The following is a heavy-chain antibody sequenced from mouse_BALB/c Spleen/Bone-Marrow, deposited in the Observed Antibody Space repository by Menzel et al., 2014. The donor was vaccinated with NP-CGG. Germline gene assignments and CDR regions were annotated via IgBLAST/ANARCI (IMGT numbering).Heavy chain of an antibody. CDR3: ARSGYYGSSYFDY. Sequence: VQLQQSGPELVKPGASVKISCKASGYSFTGYFMNWVMQSHGKSLEWIGRINPYNGDTFYNQKFKGKATLTVDKSSSTAHMELGSLASEDSAVYYCARSGYYGSSYFDYWGQGTTLTVSS. CDR2: INPYNGDT. J-gene: IGHJ2*01. CDR1: GYSFTGYF. D-gene: IGHD1-1*01. V-gene: IGHV1-20*02.